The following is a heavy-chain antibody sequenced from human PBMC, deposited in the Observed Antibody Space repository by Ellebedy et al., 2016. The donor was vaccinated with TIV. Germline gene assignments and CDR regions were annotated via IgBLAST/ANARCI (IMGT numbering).Heavy chain of an antibody. Sequence: PGGSLRLSCTASGFTFSSYEMNWVRQAPGKGLEWVSYISSSARTIYYADSVKGRFTISRDNAKNSLYLQMNSLRAEDTAVYYCARDNEDGSSGYRGPEIDYWGQGTLVTVSS. CDR1: GFTFSSYE. D-gene: IGHD3-22*01. CDR2: ISSSARTI. J-gene: IGHJ4*02. V-gene: IGHV3-48*03. CDR3: ARDNEDGSSGYRGPEIDY.